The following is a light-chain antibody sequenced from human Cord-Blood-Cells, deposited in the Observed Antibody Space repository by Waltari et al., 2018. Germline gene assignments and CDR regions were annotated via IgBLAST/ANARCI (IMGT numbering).Light chain of an antibody. Sequence: QSALTQPPSASGSPGPSVTISCTGTSSDVGGYNYVSWYQQHPGKAPKLTFYEVSKRPSGVPVRFSGSMSGNTASLTVSGLQAEDEADYYCSSYAGSNNFVVFGGGTKLTVL. CDR1: SSDVGGYNY. J-gene: IGLJ2*01. V-gene: IGLV2-8*01. CDR3: SSYAGSNNFVV. CDR2: EVS.